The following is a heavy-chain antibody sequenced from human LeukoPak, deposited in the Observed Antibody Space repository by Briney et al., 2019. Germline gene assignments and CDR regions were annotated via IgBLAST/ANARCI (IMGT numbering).Heavy chain of an antibody. CDR1: GFTFSRYW. Sequence: PGGSLRLSCAASGFTFSRYWMNWAPQAPGKGLEGVASINHNGNVNYYVDSVKGRFTISTDNANNSLYLQMTNLRAEDTAVYFCARGGGLDVWGQGAAVTVSS. CDR2: INHNGNVN. CDR3: ARGGGLDV. J-gene: IGHJ6*02. D-gene: IGHD3-16*01. V-gene: IGHV3-7*03.